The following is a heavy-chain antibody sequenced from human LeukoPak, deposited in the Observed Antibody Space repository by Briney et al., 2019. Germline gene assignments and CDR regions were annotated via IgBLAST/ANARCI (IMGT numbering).Heavy chain of an antibody. CDR2: IYYSGST. CDR1: GGSISSNSYY. CDR3: ARVLVWLSSLDY. D-gene: IGHD3-3*01. Sequence: PSEALSLTCTVSGGSISSNSYYWGWIRQPPEKGLEWIGSIYYSGSTYYNPSLKSRVTISVDTSKNQFSLKLSSVTAADTSVYCCARVLVWLSSLDYWGQGTLVTVSS. V-gene: IGHV4-39*01. J-gene: IGHJ4*02.